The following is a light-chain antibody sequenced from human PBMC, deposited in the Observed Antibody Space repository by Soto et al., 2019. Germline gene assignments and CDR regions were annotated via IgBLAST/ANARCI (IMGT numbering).Light chain of an antibody. Sequence: EIVLTQSPGTLSLSPGERATLSCRASQSVSSTYLAWYQQKPGQAPRLLIYGASSRATGIPDRFSGSGSGTDFALTISRREPEHFAVYYCQQYSSSPFTFVPGTKVDIK. J-gene: IGKJ3*01. CDR3: QQYSSSPFT. V-gene: IGKV3-20*01. CDR1: QSVSSTY. CDR2: GAS.